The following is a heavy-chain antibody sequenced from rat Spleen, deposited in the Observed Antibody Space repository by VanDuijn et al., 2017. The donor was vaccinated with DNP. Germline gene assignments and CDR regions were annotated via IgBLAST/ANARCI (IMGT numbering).Heavy chain of an antibody. CDR2: ISTSGGRT. CDR3: ARDMGLGAMDA. V-gene: IGHV5S13*01. D-gene: IGHD5-1*01. CDR1: RLTFSNYD. J-gene: IGHJ4*01. Sequence: EVQLVESGGGLVQPGRSLNLSCAASRLTFSNYDMAWVRQTPTKGLDWVASISTSGGRTYHRDSVKGRFTISRDNAKNTLYLQMNSLRSEDTATYYCARDMGLGAMDAWGQGTSVTVSS.